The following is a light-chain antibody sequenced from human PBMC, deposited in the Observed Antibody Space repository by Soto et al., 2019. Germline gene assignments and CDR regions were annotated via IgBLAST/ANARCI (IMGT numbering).Light chain of an antibody. Sequence: QSVLTQAPSASGTPGQRVTISCSGSSSNIGSNTVTWYQQVPGTAPKLLIYSNDQRPSGVPDRFSGSESGTSASLAIAGLQSEDEADYYCAAWDDSLNGWVFGGGTKVT. CDR2: SND. CDR3: AAWDDSLNGWV. CDR1: SSNIGSNT. J-gene: IGLJ3*02. V-gene: IGLV1-44*01.